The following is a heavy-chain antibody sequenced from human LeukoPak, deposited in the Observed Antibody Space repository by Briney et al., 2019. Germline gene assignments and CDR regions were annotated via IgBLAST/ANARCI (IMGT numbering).Heavy chain of an antibody. J-gene: IGHJ4*02. V-gene: IGHV1-2*02. CDR1: GYTFTGYY. CDR3: ARALVGATPLDY. D-gene: IGHD1-26*01. CDR2: INPNSGGT. Sequence: GASVKVSCKASGYTFTGYYMHWVRQAPGQGLEWMGWINPNSGGTNYAQKFQGRVTMTRDTSISTAYMELRRLRSDDTAVYYCARALVGATPLDYWGQGTLVTVSS.